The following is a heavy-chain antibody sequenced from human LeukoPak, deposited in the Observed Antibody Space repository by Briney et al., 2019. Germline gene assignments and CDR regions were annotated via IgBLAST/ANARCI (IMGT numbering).Heavy chain of an antibody. CDR2: INHSGST. CDR1: GGSISSSRYY. V-gene: IGHV4-39*07. Sequence: MPSETLSLTCTVSGGSISSSRYYWSWIRQPPEKGLEWIGEINHSGSTNYNPSLKSRVTISVDTSKNQFSLKLSSVTAADTAVYYCASVRKGYCSSTSCYAKGYYYYYMDVWGKGTTVTISS. D-gene: IGHD2-2*01. CDR3: ASVRKGYCSSTSCYAKGYYYYYMDV. J-gene: IGHJ6*03.